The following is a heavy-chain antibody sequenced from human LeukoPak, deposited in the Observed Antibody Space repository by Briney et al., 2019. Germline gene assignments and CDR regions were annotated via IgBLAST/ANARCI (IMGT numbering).Heavy chain of an antibody. CDR1: GFTISDYS. J-gene: IGHJ3*02. CDR3: ARVGYYYDSRDAFDI. D-gene: IGHD3-22*01. CDR2: ISSDGSNK. V-gene: IGHV3-30-3*01. Sequence: GGSLRLSCAASGFTISDYSIHWVRQAPGKGLEWVAVISSDGSNKYYADSVKGRFTISRDNSKNTLFLQMNSLRVADTAVYYCARVGYYYDSRDAFDIWGQGTMVTVSS.